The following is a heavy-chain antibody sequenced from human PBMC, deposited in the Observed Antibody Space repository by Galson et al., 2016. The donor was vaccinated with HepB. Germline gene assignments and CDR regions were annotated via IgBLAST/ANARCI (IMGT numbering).Heavy chain of an antibody. J-gene: IGHJ1*01. V-gene: IGHV5-10-1*01. Sequence: QSGAEVKKPGESLRISCKGSGYSFTTYYISWVRQVPGKGLEWMGRIDPSDSYISYSPSFQGHVTISVDKSISAAYLQWSSLKASDTAMYYCARRSYYYDSSAYSPAEYFQHWGQGTLVTVSS. CDR3: ARRSYYYDSSAYSPAEYFQH. D-gene: IGHD3-22*01. CDR1: GYSFTTYY. CDR2: IDPSDSYI.